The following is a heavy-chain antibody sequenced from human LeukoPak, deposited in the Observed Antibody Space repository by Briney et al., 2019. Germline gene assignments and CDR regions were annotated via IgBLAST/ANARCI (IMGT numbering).Heavy chain of an antibody. Sequence: SETLSLTCTGSGGSVSSGSYYWSWIRQPPGKGLEWIGCIYYSGSTNYNPSLKSRVTISVDTSKNQFSLKLSSVTAADTAVYYCARTGREGAAVDFDYWGQGTLVTVSS. CDR1: GGSVSSGSYY. V-gene: IGHV4-61*01. D-gene: IGHD6-13*01. J-gene: IGHJ4*02. CDR3: ARTGREGAAVDFDY. CDR2: IYYSGST.